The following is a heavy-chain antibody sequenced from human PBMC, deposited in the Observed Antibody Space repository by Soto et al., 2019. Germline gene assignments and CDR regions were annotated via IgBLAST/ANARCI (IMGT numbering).Heavy chain of an antibody. D-gene: IGHD3-22*01. J-gene: IGHJ5*02. Sequence: EVQLVESGGGLVQPGGSLRLSRAASGFTVSSNYMSWVRQAPGKGLEWVSVIYSGGTTYYADSVKGRFTISRDNSKNTLYLQMNSLRAEDTAVYYCARNGDSSDYRGWFDPWGQGTLVTVSS. CDR2: IYSGGTT. V-gene: IGHV3-66*01. CDR3: ARNGDSSDYRGWFDP. CDR1: GFTVSSNY.